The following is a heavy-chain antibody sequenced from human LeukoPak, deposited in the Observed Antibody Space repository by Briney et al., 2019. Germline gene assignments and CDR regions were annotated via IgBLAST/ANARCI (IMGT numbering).Heavy chain of an antibody. CDR1: GFTFSSYA. V-gene: IGHV3-23*01. D-gene: IGHD3-22*01. CDR3: AKTSNCYDSSGYYF. CDR2: ISGSGGST. Sequence: PGGSLRLSCAASGFTFSSYAMSWVRQAPGKGLEWVSAISGSGGSTYYADSVKGRFTISRDNSKNTLYLQMNSLRAEDTAVYYCAKTSNCYDSSGYYFWGQGTLVTVSS. J-gene: IGHJ4*02.